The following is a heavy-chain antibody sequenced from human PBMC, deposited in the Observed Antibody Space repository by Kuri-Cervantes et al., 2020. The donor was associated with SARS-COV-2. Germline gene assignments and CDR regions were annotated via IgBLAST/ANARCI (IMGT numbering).Heavy chain of an antibody. D-gene: IGHD3-3*01. V-gene: IGHV4-59*08. CDR3: ARAKMGFLEWDNWFDP. Sequence: SETLSLTCIVSGDSISSYYWSWIRQPPGKGLEWIGYIYHSGSTNYKPSLKSRVTISVDTSKNQFSLKLSSVTAADTAVYYCARAKMGFLEWDNWFDPWGQGTLVTVSS. CDR1: GDSISSYY. J-gene: IGHJ5*02. CDR2: IYHSGST.